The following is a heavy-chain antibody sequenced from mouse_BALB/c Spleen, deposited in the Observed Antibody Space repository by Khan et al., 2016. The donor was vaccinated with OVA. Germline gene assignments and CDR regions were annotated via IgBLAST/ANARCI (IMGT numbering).Heavy chain of an antibody. V-gene: IGHV14-3*02. CDR1: GLNIKDTY. CDR3: SRMSIK. J-gene: IGHJ2*01. CDR2: IDPPNGNT. Sequence: EVQLQESGAELVKSGATVKLSCTASGLNIKDTYMHWLKQWPEQGLEWIGRIDPPNGNTKYDPKFQGKATITEDKYSNPAYMQISSLTSEDTAVYYCSRMSIKWGQGTILTVSA.